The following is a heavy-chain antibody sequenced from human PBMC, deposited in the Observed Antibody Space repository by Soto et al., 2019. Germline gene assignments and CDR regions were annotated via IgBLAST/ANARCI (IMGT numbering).Heavy chain of an antibody. V-gene: IGHV4-30-4*01. CDR2: IYFSGSN. D-gene: IGHD2-15*01. CDR1: GGSISRGDYY. Sequence: SETLSLTCTVSGGSISRGDYYWSWIRQPPGKGLEWIGYIYFSGSNYYNPSLKSRVTISVDTSKNQFSLKLSSVTAADTAVYYCARQYASGRWAFEPRGQGTMVTVS. J-gene: IGHJ1*01. CDR3: ARQYASGRWAFEP.